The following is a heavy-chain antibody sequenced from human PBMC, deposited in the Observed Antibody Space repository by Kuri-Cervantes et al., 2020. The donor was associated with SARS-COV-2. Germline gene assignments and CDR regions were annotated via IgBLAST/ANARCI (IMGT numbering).Heavy chain of an antibody. CDR1: GFTFSSYE. CDR2: ISSSGSTI. J-gene: IGHJ4*02. Sequence: GESLKISCAASGFTFSSYEMNWVRQAPGKGLEWVSYISSSGSTIYYADSVKGRFTISRDNAKNSLYLQMNSLRAEDTAVYYCASAAGYDFWSGVPENYWGQGTLVTVSS. V-gene: IGHV3-48*03. CDR3: ASAAGYDFWSGVPENY. D-gene: IGHD3-3*01.